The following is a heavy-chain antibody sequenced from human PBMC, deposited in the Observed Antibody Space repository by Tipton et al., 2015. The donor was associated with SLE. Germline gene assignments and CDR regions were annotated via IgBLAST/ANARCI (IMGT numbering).Heavy chain of an antibody. CDR2: INHSGST. V-gene: IGHV4-34*01. Sequence: TLSLTCAVYGGSFSGYYWSWIRQPPGKGLEWIGEINHSGSTNYNPSLKSRVTISVDTSKNQFSLKLSSVTAADTAVYYCARLWVAYSFDYWGQGTLVTVSS. J-gene: IGHJ4*02. CDR3: ARLWVAYSFDY. D-gene: IGHD2-15*01. CDR1: GGSFSGYY.